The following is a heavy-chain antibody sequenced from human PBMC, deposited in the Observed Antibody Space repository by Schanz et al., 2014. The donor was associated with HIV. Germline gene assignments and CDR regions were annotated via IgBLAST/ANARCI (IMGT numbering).Heavy chain of an antibody. D-gene: IGHD2-2*01. CDR2: ISGGST. CDR3: ARDSQLFCSSTSCLFDC. J-gene: IGHJ4*02. CDR1: GFTFSNYA. Sequence: EEHLVESGGGLARPGGSLTLSCAASGFTFSNYAMTWVRQAPGKGLEWVSAISGGSTYYADSVKGRFTIARDNTKNSLFLQMNSLRAEDTAVYYCARDSQLFCSSTSCLFDCWGQGTLVTVSS. V-gene: IGHV3-23*04.